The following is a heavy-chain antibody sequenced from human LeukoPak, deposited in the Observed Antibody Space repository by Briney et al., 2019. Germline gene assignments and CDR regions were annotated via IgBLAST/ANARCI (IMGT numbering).Heavy chain of an antibody. CDR2: IYYSGST. V-gene: IGHV4-59*01. CDR3: ASLHHESRGYCSSTSCSYYYYYMDV. D-gene: IGHD2-2*01. J-gene: IGHJ6*03. CDR1: GGSISSYY. Sequence: PSETLSLTCTVSGGSISSYYWSWIRQPPGKGLEWIGYIYYSGSTNYNPSLKSRVTISVDTSKNQFSLKLSSVTAADTAVYYCASLHHESRGYCSSTSCSYYYYYMDVWGKGTTVTVSS.